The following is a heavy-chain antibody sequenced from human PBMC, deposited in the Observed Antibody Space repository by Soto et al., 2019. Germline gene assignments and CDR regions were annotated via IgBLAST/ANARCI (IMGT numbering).Heavy chain of an antibody. CDR2: IKSKTDGGTT. D-gene: IGHD3-10*01. V-gene: IGHV3-15*07. CDR1: GFTFSNAW. CDR3: TTSHYGSGSYWHYYYYGMDV. J-gene: IGHJ6*02. Sequence: GGSLRLSCAASGFTFSNAWMNWVRQAPGKGLEWVGRIKSKTDGGTTDYAAPVKGGFTISRADSKNTLYLQMNSPKTEDTAVYYCTTSHYGSGSYWHYYYYGMDVWGQGTTVTVSS.